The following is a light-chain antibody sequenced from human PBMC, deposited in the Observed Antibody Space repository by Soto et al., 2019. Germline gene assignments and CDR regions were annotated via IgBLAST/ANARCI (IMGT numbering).Light chain of an antibody. CDR3: QQYNSYSET. CDR1: QSISSW. CDR2: DAS. J-gene: IGKJ1*01. Sequence: DIPMPQSPSTLSASVGDRVTITCRASQSISSWLAWYQQKPGKAPKLLIYDASSLESGVPSRFSGSGSGTEFTLTISSLQPDDFATYYCQQYNSYSETFGQGTKV. V-gene: IGKV1-5*01.